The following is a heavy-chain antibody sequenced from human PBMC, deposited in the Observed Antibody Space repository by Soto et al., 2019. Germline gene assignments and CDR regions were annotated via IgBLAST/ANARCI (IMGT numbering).Heavy chain of an antibody. CDR1: GYTFTGYY. V-gene: IGHV1-2*02. J-gene: IGHJ5*02. D-gene: IGHD3-3*01. CDR2: INPNSGGT. CDR3: ARCPHYDFWSGYYTGLYNWFDP. Sequence: QVQLVQSGAEVKKPGASVKVSCKASGYTFTGYYMHWVRQAPGQGLEWMGLINPNSGGTNYATKFKGRVTMTRDTSISTAYMELRRLRSDDTAVYYCARCPHYDFWSGYYTGLYNWFDPWGQGTRVTVSS.